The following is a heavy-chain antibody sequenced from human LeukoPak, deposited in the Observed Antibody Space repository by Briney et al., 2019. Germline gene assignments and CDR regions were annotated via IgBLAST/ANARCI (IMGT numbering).Heavy chain of an antibody. CDR2: ISGSGDNT. D-gene: IGHD3-16*01. J-gene: IGHJ4*02. V-gene: IGHV3-23*01. Sequence: GGSLRLSCAASGFTFSSYAMNWVRQAPGKGLEWISSISGSGDNTYYADSVKGRFTISRDNSKNTLYLQMNSLRAEDTAVYYCAKRGGVYPAYYFDYWGQGTLVTVSS. CDR3: AKRGGVYPAYYFDY. CDR1: GFTFSSYA.